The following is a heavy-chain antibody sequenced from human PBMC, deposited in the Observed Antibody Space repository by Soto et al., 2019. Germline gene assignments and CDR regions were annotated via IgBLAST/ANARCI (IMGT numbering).Heavy chain of an antibody. CDR3: ASSPGYSSSWYLY. CDR1: GFTFIDYT. Sequence: EVQLVESGGGLVKPGGSLRLSCAASGFTFIDYTMNWVRQAPGKGLEWVSSISPSSSYIYYADSVRGRFTISRDNAKNSLYLQMNSLRAEDTSLYYCASSPGYSSSWYLYWGQGTLVTVSS. CDR2: ISPSSSYI. D-gene: IGHD6-13*01. V-gene: IGHV3-21*01. J-gene: IGHJ4*02.